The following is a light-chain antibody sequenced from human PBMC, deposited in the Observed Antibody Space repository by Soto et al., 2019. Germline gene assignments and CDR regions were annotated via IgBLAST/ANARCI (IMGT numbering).Light chain of an antibody. J-gene: IGLJ2*01. CDR3: CSYAGSSTLV. CDR2: EGS. CDR1: SSDVGSYNL. V-gene: IGLV2-23*01. Sequence: QSVLTKPACVSGSPGQSITISCTETSSDVGSYNLVSWYQQHPGKAPKLMIYEGSKRPSGVSTRFSGSKSGNTASLTISGLQAEDEADYYCCSYAGSSTLVFGGGTKLTVL.